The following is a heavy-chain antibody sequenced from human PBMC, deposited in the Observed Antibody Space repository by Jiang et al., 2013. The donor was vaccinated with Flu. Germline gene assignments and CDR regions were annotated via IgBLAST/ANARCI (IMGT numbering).Heavy chain of an antibody. CDR2: ISGSGGST. CDR3: AKDYDFWSGYYINGMDV. Sequence: VQLLESGGGLVQPGGSLRLSCAASGFTFSSYAMSWVRQAPGKGLEWVSAISGSGGSTYYADSVKGRFTISRDNSKNTLYLQMNSLRAEDTAVYYCAKDYDFWSGYYINGMDVWGKGTTVTVSS. V-gene: IGHV3-23*01. CDR1: GFTFSSYA. D-gene: IGHD3-3*01. J-gene: IGHJ6*04.